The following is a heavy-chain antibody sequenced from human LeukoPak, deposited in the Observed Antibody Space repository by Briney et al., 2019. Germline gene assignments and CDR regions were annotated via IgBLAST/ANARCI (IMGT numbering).Heavy chain of an antibody. CDR2: IYSGGST. J-gene: IGHJ4*02. D-gene: IGHD1-26*01. CDR3: ARTLDGSYYVLDY. CDR1: GFTVSSNY. Sequence: GGYLRLSCAAYGFTVSSNYMSWDRQAPGKGLEWVSVIYSGGSTYYADSVKGRFTISRDNSKNTLYLQMNSLRAEDTAVYYCARTLDGSYYVLDYWGQGTLVTVSS. V-gene: IGHV3-53*01.